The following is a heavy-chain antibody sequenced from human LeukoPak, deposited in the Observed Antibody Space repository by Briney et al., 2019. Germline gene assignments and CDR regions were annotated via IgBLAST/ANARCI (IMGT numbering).Heavy chain of an antibody. J-gene: IGHJ4*02. Sequence: PGGSLRLSCAASGFTFSSYAMSWVRQTPGTGLEWVSSISDTGGSTYYADSVKGRFTISRDNSKNTLSLQMNTLRAEDTAVYYCAKSVRYYYDSSGYYYPFDYWGQGTLVTVSS. CDR3: AKSVRYYYDSSGYYYPFDY. CDR1: GFTFSSYA. CDR2: ISDTGGST. D-gene: IGHD3-22*01. V-gene: IGHV3-23*01.